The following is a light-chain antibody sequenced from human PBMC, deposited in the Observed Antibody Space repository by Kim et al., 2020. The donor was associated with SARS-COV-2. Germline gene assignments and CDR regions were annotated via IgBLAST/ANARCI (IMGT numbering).Light chain of an antibody. V-gene: IGLV3-21*01. CDR2: FDS. J-gene: IGLJ3*02. Sequence: SYELTQPPSLSVAPGKTAPITCGGNNIGTKSVHWYQQKPGQAPILVIFFDSDRPSVIPERFSGSNSGNTAALTISRVEAGDEADYFCQVWDRARDQRGFG. CDR3: QVWDRARDQRG. CDR1: NIGTKS.